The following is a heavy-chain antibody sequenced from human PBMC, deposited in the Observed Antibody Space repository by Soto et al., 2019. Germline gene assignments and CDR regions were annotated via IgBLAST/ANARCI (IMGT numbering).Heavy chain of an antibody. J-gene: IGHJ5*02. CDR3: ATLRDPFTWFDP. CDR1: GDNVSYYW. CDR2: IYPGDSDT. Sequence: GEALKISCEVSGDNVSYYWIGWVRQMPGKGLEWMGIIYPGDSDTRYSPSFQGQVTISADKSISTAYLQWSSLKASDTAMYFCATLRDPFTWFDPWGQGTLVTVSS. V-gene: IGHV5-51*01.